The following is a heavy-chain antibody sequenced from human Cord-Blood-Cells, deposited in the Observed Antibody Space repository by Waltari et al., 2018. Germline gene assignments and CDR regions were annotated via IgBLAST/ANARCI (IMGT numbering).Heavy chain of an antibody. CDR1: GGSFSGYY. V-gene: IGHV4-34*01. CDR3: ARRDCSSTSCYWYFDL. CDR2: INHSGST. J-gene: IGHJ2*01. D-gene: IGHD2-2*01. Sequence: QVQLQQWGAGLLKPSETLSLTCAVYGGSFSGYYWSWIRQPPGKGLEWIGEINHSGSTNYNLSLKSRVTISVDTSKNQFSLKLSSVTAADTAVYYCARRDCSSTSCYWYFDLWGRGTLVTVSS.